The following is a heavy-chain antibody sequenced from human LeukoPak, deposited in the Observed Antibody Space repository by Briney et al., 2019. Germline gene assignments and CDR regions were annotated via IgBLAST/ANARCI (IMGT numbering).Heavy chain of an antibody. D-gene: IGHD5-18*01. CDR3: ARVVDTAMVHYFDY. CDR2: IIPIFGTA. J-gene: IGHJ4*02. CDR1: GGTFSSYA. Sequence: SVRVSFKASGGTFSSYAISWVRQAPGQGLEWMGGIIPIFGTANYAQKFQGRVTITADKSTSTAYMELSSLRSEDTAVYYCARVVDTAMVHYFDYWGQGTLVTVSS. V-gene: IGHV1-69*06.